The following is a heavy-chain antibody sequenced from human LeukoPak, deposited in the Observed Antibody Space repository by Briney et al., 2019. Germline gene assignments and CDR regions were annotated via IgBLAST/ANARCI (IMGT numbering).Heavy chain of an antibody. Sequence: GGSLRLSCAASGFTLNSYIMHWVRQAPGKGLEWVALISFDGRDKQYADSVKGRFTISKDNSKNTLYLQMNSLSGDDTSMYFCARAYGGLIDYWGQGTLVTVSS. CDR1: GFTLNSYI. CDR3: ARAYGGLIDY. V-gene: IGHV3-30*04. D-gene: IGHD3-16*01. J-gene: IGHJ4*02. CDR2: ISFDGRDK.